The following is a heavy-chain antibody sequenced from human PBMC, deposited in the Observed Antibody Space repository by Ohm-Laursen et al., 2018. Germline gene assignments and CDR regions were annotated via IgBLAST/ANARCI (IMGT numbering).Heavy chain of an antibody. CDR1: GGSISGFY. CDR2: VYYSGGT. D-gene: IGHD2-2*01. CDR3: ARGSYCSSTSCSCDY. V-gene: IGHV4-59*12. Sequence: SETLSLTWTVSGGSISGFYWNWIRQPPGKGLEWIADVYYSGGTNYNPSLKSRVTISVDTSKNQFSLKLSSVTAADTAVYYCARGSYCSSTSCSCDYWGQGTLVTVSS. J-gene: IGHJ4*02.